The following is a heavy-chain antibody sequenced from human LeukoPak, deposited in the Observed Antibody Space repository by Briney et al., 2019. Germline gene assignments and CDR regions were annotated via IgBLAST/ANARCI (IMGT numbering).Heavy chain of an antibody. J-gene: IGHJ4*02. V-gene: IGHV4-38-2*01. D-gene: IGHD6-6*01. CDR3: ARRVAARPLWYFDY. CDR1: GYSISSGYY. CDR2: IYHSGSP. Sequence: SETLSLTCAVSGYSISSGYYWGWIRQPPGKGLEWIGSIYHSGSPYYNPSLKSRVTISVDTSKNQFSLKLSSVTAADTAVYYCARRVAARPLWYFDYWGQGTLVTVSS.